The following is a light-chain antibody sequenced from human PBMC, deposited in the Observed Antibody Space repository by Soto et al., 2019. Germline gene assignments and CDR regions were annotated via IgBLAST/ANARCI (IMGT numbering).Light chain of an antibody. J-gene: IGLJ3*02. Sequence: QSVLTQPASVSGSPGQSITISCTGYSSDIGGYNYVSWYQQSPGKAPKLLIYEVSNRPSGVSNRFSGSKSGNTASLTISGLQAEDEADYYCSSYATSIGVFGGGTKLTVL. CDR1: SSDIGGYNY. CDR3: SSYATSIGV. V-gene: IGLV2-14*03. CDR2: EVS.